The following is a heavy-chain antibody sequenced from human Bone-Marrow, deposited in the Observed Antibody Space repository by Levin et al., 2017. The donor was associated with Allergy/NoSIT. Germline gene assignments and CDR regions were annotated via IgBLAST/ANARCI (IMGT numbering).Heavy chain of an antibody. CDR3: ARDAGLIAAAGNEYFQH. V-gene: IGHV3-66*01. D-gene: IGHD6-13*01. Sequence: GGSLRLSCAASGFTVSSNYMSWVRQAPGKGLEWVSVIYSGGSTYYADSVKGRFTISRDNSKNTLYLQMNSLRAEDTAVYYCARDAGLIAAAGNEYFQHWGQGTLVTVSS. CDR2: IYSGGST. J-gene: IGHJ1*01. CDR1: GFTVSSNY.